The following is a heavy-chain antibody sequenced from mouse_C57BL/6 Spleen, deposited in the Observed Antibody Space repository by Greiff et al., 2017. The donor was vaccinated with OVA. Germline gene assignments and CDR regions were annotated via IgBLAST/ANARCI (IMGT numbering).Heavy chain of an antibody. D-gene: IGHD2-5*01. CDR3: TRWDYSNYERFAY. Sequence: VQLQQSGAELVRPGASVTLSCKASGYTFTDYEMHWVKQTPVHGLEWIGAIDPETGGTAYNQKFKGKAILTADKSSSTASMELRSLTSEDSAVYYCTRWDYSNYERFAYWGQGTLVTVSA. J-gene: IGHJ3*01. CDR2: IDPETGGT. V-gene: IGHV1-15*01. CDR1: GYTFTDYE.